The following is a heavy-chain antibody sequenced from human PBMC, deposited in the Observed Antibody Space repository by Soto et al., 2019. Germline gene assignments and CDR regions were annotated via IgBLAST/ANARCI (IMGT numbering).Heavy chain of an antibody. CDR2: IYYSGST. V-gene: IGHV4-39*01. D-gene: IGHD3-16*02. CDR3: AINDPKGDYIWGSYRSQMDY. J-gene: IGHJ4*02. Sequence: QLQLQESGPRLVKPSETLSLTCTVSGGSISSSSYYWGWIRQPPGKGLEWIGSIYYSGSTYYNPSLKSRVTISVDTSKNQCSLKLSSVTAADTAVYYCAINDPKGDYIWGSYRSQMDYWGQGTLVTVSS. CDR1: GGSISSSSYY.